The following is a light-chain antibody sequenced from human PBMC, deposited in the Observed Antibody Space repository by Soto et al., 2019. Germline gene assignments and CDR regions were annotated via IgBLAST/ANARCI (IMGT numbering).Light chain of an antibody. V-gene: IGKV4-1*01. J-gene: IGKJ2*01. CDR2: WAS. Sequence: TANHNRKYSQSVLFSSNNKHYLAGYQQKPGQSPKLLIYWASTRKSGVPDRFSGSGSGTDFTLTISSLQSEDFAVYFCQQYYNLPPYTFCQG. CDR3: QQYYNLPPYT. CDR1: QSVLFSSNNKHY.